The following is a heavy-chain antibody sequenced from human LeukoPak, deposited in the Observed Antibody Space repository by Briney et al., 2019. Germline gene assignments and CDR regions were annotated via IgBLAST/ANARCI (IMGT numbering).Heavy chain of an antibody. CDR1: GFTFTSYA. D-gene: IGHD2-15*01. J-gene: IGHJ6*02. CDR3: AKGGYCSGGSCYSVYYYGMDV. V-gene: IGHV3-23*01. CDR2: ISGGGGST. Sequence: PGGSLRLSCAASGFTFTSYAMTWVRQAPGKGLEWVSSISGGGGSTYYADSVKGRFTISRDNSKNTLYLQMNSLRAEDTAVYYCAKGGYCSGGSCYSVYYYGMDVWGQGTTVTVSS.